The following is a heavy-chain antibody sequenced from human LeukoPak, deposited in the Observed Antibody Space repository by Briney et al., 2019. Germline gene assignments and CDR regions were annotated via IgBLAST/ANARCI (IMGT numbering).Heavy chain of an antibody. J-gene: IGHJ6*02. Sequence: GGSLRLSCVASGFTFSNYWMSWVRQAPGKGLEWVANIKQDGSEIYYVGSVKGRFTISRDNAKNSLYLQMDSLRAEDTAVYYCARYSSSWYAPYYYYGMDVWGQGTTVTVSS. V-gene: IGHV3-7*01. D-gene: IGHD6-13*01. CDR3: ARYSSSWYAPYYYYGMDV. CDR1: GFTFSNYW. CDR2: IKQDGSEI.